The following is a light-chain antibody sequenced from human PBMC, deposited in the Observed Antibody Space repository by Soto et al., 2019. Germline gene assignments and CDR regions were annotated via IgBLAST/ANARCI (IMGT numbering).Light chain of an antibody. Sequence: VLTQSPDTFALSPGDRATLSCRASRSVSSGYFAWYQQKPGQAPRLLLFGASTRVTGIPARFSGSGSETDFTLTVSSLRSEDSAVYYCQQYNYWPITFGQGTRLEIK. CDR2: GAS. V-gene: IGKV3-15*01. CDR1: RSVSSGY. CDR3: QQYNYWPIT. J-gene: IGKJ5*01.